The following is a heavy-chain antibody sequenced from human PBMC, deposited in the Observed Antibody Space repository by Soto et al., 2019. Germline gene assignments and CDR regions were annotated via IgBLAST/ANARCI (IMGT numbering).Heavy chain of an antibody. CDR3: SRGGLRYFDWLLGFDY. CDR1: GGSFSGYY. D-gene: IGHD3-9*01. Sequence: SETLSLTCAVYGGSFSGYYCSWIRQPPGKGLEWMGEINHSGSTNYNPSLKSRVTISVDTSKNQFSLKLSSVTAADTAVYYCSRGGLRYFDWLLGFDYWGQGTLVTVSS. J-gene: IGHJ4*02. V-gene: IGHV4-34*01. CDR2: INHSGST.